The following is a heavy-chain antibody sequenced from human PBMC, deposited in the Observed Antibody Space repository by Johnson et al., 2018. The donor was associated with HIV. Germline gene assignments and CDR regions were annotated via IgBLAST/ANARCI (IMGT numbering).Heavy chain of an antibody. CDR3: AKEGEAFDI. Sequence: EVQVLESGGGVVRPGGSLRLSCEASGFTFDDHAMSWVRQAPGKGLEWVSGISWNSGSIGYADSVKGRFTISRDNSKNTLYLQMNSLRAEDTAVYYCAKEGEAFDIWGQGTMVTVSS. CDR2: ISWNSGSI. D-gene: IGHD3-16*01. V-gene: IGHV3-9*01. CDR1: GFTFDDHA. J-gene: IGHJ3*02.